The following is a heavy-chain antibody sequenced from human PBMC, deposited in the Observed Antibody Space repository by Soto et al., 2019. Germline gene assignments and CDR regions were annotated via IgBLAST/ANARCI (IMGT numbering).Heavy chain of an antibody. CDR3: AQACGWLSDY. CDR1: GFSLSSPAVG. CDR2: IYWDDDK. D-gene: IGHD6-19*01. V-gene: IGHV2-5*02. Sequence: QITLKESGPTLVKPTQTLTLTCTFSGFSLSSPAVGVNWIRQPPGKALEWLALIYWDDDKQYSPSLRSRLTITKDTSKIRVGLTMTNREPVDTVTYCCAQACGWLSDYWRHGTRVTVSS. J-gene: IGHJ4*01.